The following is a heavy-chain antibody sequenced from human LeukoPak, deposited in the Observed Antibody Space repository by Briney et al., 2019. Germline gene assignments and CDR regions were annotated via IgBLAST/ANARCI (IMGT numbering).Heavy chain of an antibody. D-gene: IGHD3-3*01. CDR3: ARGLGITIFGVVSSFWFDP. V-gene: IGHV4-34*01. CDR2: INHSGST. CDR1: GGSFSGYY. J-gene: IGHJ5*02. Sequence: PSETLSLTCAVYGGSFSGYYWSWIRQPPGKGLEWIGEINHSGSTNYNPSLKSRVTISVDTSKNQFSLKLSSVTAADTAVYYCARGLGITIFGVVSSFWFDPWAQGTLVTVSS.